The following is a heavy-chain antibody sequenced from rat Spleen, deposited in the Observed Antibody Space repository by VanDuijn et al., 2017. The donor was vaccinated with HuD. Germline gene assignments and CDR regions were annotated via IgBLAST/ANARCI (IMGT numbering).Heavy chain of an antibody. CDR1: GFTFSDYA. Sequence: VQLVESGGGLVQPGNSLKLSCAASGFTFSDYAMAWVRQSPKKGLEWVATISYDGSSTYYRDSVRGRFTISRDNAKSALYLQMGRLRSEDTATYYCARHTPFNYGTVGDYWGQGVMVTVSS. CDR3: ARHTPFNYGTVGDY. J-gene: IGHJ2*01. V-gene: IGHV5-17*01. CDR2: ISYDGSST. D-gene: IGHD1-11*01.